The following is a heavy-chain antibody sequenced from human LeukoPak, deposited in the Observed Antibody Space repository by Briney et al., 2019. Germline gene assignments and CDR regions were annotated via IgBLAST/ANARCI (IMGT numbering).Heavy chain of an antibody. J-gene: IGHJ5*02. D-gene: IGHD3-10*01. CDR1: GGSISSYY. V-gene: IGHV4-59*01. CDR3: VRGGLWFGEPFDP. CDR2: IYYSGST. Sequence: PSETLSLTCTVSGGSISSYYWGWIRQPPGKGLEWIGYIYYSGSTNYNPSLKSRVTISVDTSKNQFSLKLSSVTPADTAVYYCVRGGLWFGEPFDPWGQGTLVTVSS.